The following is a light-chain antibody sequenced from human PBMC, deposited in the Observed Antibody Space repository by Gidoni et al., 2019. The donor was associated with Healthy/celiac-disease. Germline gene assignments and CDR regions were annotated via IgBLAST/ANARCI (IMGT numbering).Light chain of an antibody. CDR2: DAA. CDR3: QQRSNGWT. CDR1: QSVSSY. Sequence: IALTQSPATLSLSPGERATLSCRASQSVSSYLAWYQQKPGQAPRLLIYDAANRATGIPARFSGSGSGTDFTLTISSLEPEDFAVYYCQQRSNGWTVGQXTKVEIK. J-gene: IGKJ1*01. V-gene: IGKV3-11*01.